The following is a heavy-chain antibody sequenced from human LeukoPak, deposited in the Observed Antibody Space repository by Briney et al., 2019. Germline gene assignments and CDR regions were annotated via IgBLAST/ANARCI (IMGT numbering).Heavy chain of an antibody. CDR3: AREDRLRFFDY. CDR1: GYTFTGYY. V-gene: IGHV1-69*04. Sequence: SVKVSCKASGYTFTGYYMHWVRQAPGQGLEWMGRIIPILGIANYAQKFQGRVTITADKSTSTAYMELSSLRSEDTAVYYCAREDRLRFFDYWGQGTLVTVSS. CDR2: IIPILGIA. J-gene: IGHJ4*02. D-gene: IGHD3-16*01.